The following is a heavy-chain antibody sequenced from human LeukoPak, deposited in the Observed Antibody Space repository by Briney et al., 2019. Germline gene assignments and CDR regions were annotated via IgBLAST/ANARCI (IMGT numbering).Heavy chain of an antibody. CDR2: IIPILGIA. CDR3: ARGPSIGTFDY. J-gene: IGHJ4*02. V-gene: IGHV1-69*04. Sequence: ASVTVSCKASGGTFSSYAISWVRQAPGQGLEWMGRIIPILGIANYAQKFQGRVTITADKSTSTAYMELSSLRSEDTAVYYCARGPSIGTFDYWGQGTLVTVSS. D-gene: IGHD1-26*01. CDR1: GGTFSSYA.